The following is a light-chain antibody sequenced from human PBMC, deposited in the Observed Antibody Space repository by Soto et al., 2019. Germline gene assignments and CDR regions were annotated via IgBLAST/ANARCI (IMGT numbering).Light chain of an antibody. V-gene: IGKV1-27*01. CDR1: QGISDY. CDR3: QKYNFAPLT. Sequence: DIQMTQSPSSLSASIGDRVTITCRASQGISDYLAWYQQKPGKVPKLLIYAASTLQSGVTSRFSGSGSGTDFTLTISSLQPEDVATYYCQKYNFAPLTFGQGTRLEIK. CDR2: AAS. J-gene: IGKJ5*01.